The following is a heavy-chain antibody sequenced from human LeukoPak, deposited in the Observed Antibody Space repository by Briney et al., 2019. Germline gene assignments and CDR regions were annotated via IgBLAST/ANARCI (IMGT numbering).Heavy chain of an antibody. CDR3: AIQGLGIVVVRDAFDI. J-gene: IGHJ3*02. D-gene: IGHD2-21*01. Sequence: GGSLRLSCAASGFTFSSYAMHWVRQAPGKGLEWVSVISYDGSNKYYSDSVNGRFTISRDNSKNTLCLQMNNLRPEDTAVYYCAIQGLGIVVVRDAFDIWGQGTMVTVSS. V-gene: IGHV3-30-3*01. CDR2: ISYDGSNK. CDR1: GFTFSSYA.